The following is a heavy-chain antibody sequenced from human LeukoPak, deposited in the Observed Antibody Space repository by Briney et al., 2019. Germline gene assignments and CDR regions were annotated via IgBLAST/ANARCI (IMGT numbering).Heavy chain of an antibody. Sequence: GGSLRLSCAASGFTFSTYAMNWVRQAPGKGLEWVSGINGGGGSTYYADSVKGRFTISRDNSKNTLYLQMSSLRAEDTAVYYCAKVSGYTSGWYVDFDCWGQGSLVTVSS. V-gene: IGHV3-23*01. CDR2: INGGGGST. J-gene: IGHJ4*02. CDR3: AKVSGYTSGWYVDFDC. D-gene: IGHD6-19*01. CDR1: GFTFSTYA.